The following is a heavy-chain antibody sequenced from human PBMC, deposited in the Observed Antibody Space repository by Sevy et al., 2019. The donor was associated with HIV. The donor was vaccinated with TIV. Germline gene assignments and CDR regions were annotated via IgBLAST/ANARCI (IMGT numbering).Heavy chain of an antibody. D-gene: IGHD4-4*01. CDR1: GFTFGSYA. CDR3: AKGGRDGYNNPLDY. Sequence: GGSLRLSCAASGFTFGSYAMSWVRQAPGKGLEWVSAISGSGGSTYYADSVKGRFTISRDNSKNTLYLQMNSLRAEDTAVYYCAKGGRDGYNNPLDYWGQGTLVTVSS. J-gene: IGHJ4*02. CDR2: ISGSGGST. V-gene: IGHV3-23*01.